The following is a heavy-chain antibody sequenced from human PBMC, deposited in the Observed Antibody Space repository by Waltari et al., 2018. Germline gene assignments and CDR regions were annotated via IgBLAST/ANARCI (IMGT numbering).Heavy chain of an antibody. CDR1: GGTFTRYA. J-gene: IGHJ2*01. CDR2: IIPIFGTA. V-gene: IGHV1-69*01. D-gene: IGHD1-26*01. CDR3: ARDSGSYYPYWYFDL. Sequence: QVQLVQSGAEVKKPGSSVKVSCKSSGGTFTRYAISWVRQAPGQGLEWMGGIIPIFGTANYAQKFQGRVTITADESTSTAYMELSSLRSEDTAVYYCARDSGSYYPYWYFDLWGRGTLVTVSS.